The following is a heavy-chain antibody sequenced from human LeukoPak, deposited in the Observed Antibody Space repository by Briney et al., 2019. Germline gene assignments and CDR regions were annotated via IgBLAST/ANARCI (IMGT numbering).Heavy chain of an antibody. CDR1: GYTFTGYY. CDR2: INPSSGGT. Sequence: ASVKVSCKASGYTFTGYYMHWVRQAPGQGLEWMGWINPSSGGTNYAQKFQGRVTVTRDTSISTAYMDLSRLRSDDTAVYYCARVRYRLAETYIDYWGQGTLVTVSS. CDR3: ARVRYRLAETYIDY. V-gene: IGHV1-2*02. D-gene: IGHD3-16*01. J-gene: IGHJ4*02.